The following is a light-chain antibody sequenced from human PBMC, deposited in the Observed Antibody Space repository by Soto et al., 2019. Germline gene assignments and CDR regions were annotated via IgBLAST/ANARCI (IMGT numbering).Light chain of an antibody. CDR3: QKYNSAPLT. CDR1: QGIGST. CDR2: TAS. V-gene: IGKV3D-15*01. J-gene: IGKJ4*01. Sequence: EIVLTQSPATLSVSPGERVALSCRASQGIGSTLAWYRQQPGRAPRLLIYTASTRATDIPDRFSGSGSGTDFTLTISSLQPEDVAAYYCQKYNSAPLTFGGGTKVDIK.